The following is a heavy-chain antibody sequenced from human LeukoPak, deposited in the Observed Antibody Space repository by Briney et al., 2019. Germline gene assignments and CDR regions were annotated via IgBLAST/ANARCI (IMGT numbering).Heavy chain of an antibody. D-gene: IGHD1-14*01. V-gene: IGHV3-23*01. J-gene: IGHJ4*02. Sequence: GGSLRLSCAASGFTSSSCAMSWVRQAPGQGLEWVSAISGGGRDIYYAGSVKGRFIIPRDNSKNTVYLQMNSLRAEDSAVYYCAKDWASGNFFDYWGQGILVTVSS. CDR2: ISGGGRDI. CDR3: AKDWASGNFFDY. CDR1: GFTSSSCA.